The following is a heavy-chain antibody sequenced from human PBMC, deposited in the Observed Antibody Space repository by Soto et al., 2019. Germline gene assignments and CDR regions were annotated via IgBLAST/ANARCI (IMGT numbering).Heavy chain of an antibody. D-gene: IGHD5-12*01. J-gene: IGHJ4*02. Sequence: LVESGGGVAQPGRSLRLSCATSGFRFGPSGMHWVRRAPGKGLEWVAIIWNDGSTTYYADSVRDRFTISRDNSENTLYLQMNSLRDEDTAVYYCARDGCHYDVDYWGQGTLVTVSS. V-gene: IGHV3-33*01. CDR2: IWNDGSTT. CDR1: GFRFGPSG. CDR3: ARDGCHYDVDY.